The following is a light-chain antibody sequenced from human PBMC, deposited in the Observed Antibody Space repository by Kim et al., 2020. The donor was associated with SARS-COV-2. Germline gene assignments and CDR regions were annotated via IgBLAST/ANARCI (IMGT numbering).Light chain of an antibody. CDR1: TSDVSGYDY. CDR3: SSYTSSSPYV. CDR2: DVN. V-gene: IGLV2-14*03. J-gene: IGLJ1*01. Sequence: GQTSTISSTGTTSDVSGYDYVSWYQQFPGKAPDLMIYDVNKRPSGVSNRFSGSKSGNTASLTISGLQAEDEADYYCSSYTSSSPYVFGIGTKVTVL.